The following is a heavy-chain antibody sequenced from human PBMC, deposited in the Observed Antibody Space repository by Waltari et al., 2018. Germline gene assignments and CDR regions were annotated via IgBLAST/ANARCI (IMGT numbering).Heavy chain of an antibody. CDR2: IGEDGTEK. V-gene: IGHV3-7*02. Sequence: EVQLVESGGGLVQPVGSLRVPCTASEFIFRNYWMSWVRQAPGKEPEWVANIGEDGTEKYYVHSVKGRFTISRDNVKNSLYLEMNSLRAEDTAMYYCTRSGGASAFDIWGQGTMVTVSS. J-gene: IGHJ3*02. CDR1: EFIFRNYW. D-gene: IGHD1-1*01. CDR3: TRSGGASAFDI.